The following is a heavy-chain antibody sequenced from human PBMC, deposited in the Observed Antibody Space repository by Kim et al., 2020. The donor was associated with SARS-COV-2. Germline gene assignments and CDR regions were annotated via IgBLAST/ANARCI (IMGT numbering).Heavy chain of an antibody. D-gene: IGHD6-6*01. V-gene: IGHV3-9*01. J-gene: IGHJ6*03. Sequence: SVKGRFTISRDNAKNSLYLQMNSLRAEDTALYYCAKDGSSSTYYYYYMDVWGKGTTVTVSS. CDR3: AKDGSSSTYYYYYMDV.